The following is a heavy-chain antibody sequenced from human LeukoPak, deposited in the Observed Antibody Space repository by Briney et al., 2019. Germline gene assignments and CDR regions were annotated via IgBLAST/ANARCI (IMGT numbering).Heavy chain of an antibody. CDR3: AKTTAYYYYYMDV. D-gene: IGHD1-7*01. Sequence: GASVKVSCKASGGTFSSYAISWVRQAPGQGLEWMGRIIPILGIANYAQKFQGRVTITADKSTSTAYMELSSLRAEDTAVYYCAKTTAYYYYYMDVWGKGTTVTVSS. CDR2: IIPILGIA. CDR1: GGTFSSYA. V-gene: IGHV1-69*04. J-gene: IGHJ6*03.